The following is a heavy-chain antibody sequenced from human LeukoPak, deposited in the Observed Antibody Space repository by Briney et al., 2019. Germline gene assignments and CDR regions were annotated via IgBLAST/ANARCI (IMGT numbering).Heavy chain of an antibody. Sequence: ASVKVSCKASGYTFTSYDINWMRQASGQGLEWMGWMSPKSANTGYAQKFQGRVTMTRDTSTSTVYMGLSSLRSEDTAVYYCARIRDGYNDAYDIWGQGTMVTVSS. CDR3: ARIRDGYNDAYDI. J-gene: IGHJ3*02. V-gene: IGHV1-8*02. CDR2: MSPKSANT. D-gene: IGHD5-24*01. CDR1: GYTFTSYD.